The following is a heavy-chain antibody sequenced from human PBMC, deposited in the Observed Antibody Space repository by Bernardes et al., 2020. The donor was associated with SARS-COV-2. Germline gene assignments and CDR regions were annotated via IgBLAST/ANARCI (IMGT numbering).Heavy chain of an antibody. CDR3: ARHYDFWSGYYTHRKYYYYGMDV. V-gene: IGHV3-48*03. CDR2: ISSSGSTI. CDR1: GFTFSSYE. Sequence: GGSLRLSCAASGFTFSSYEMNWVRQAPGKGLEWVSYISSSGSTIYYADSVKGRFTISRDNAKNSLYLQMNSLRAEDTAVYYCARHYDFWSGYYTHRKYYYYGMDVWGQGTTVTVSS. J-gene: IGHJ6*02. D-gene: IGHD3-3*01.